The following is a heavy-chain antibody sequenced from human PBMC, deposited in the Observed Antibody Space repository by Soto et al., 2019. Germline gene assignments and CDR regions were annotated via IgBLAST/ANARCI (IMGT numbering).Heavy chain of an antibody. CDR2: IYYSGST. V-gene: IGHV4-39*01. Sequence: QLQLQESGPGLVKPSETLSLTCTVSGGSISSSSYYWSWIRQPPGKGLEWIGSIYYSGSTYYNPSRKSRVTISLDTSKNQFALKLSSVTAADTAVYYCARSLTTLVTMDVWGQGTTVTVSS. CDR1: GGSISSSSYY. D-gene: IGHD4-17*01. J-gene: IGHJ6*02. CDR3: ARSLTTLVTMDV.